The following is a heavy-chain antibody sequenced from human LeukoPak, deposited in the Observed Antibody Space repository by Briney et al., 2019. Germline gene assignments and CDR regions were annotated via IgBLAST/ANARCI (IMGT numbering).Heavy chain of an antibody. CDR2: IKQDGSEK. V-gene: IGHV3-7*04. CDR3: ARDQVSIAAAALDY. CDR1: GFTFSSYW. D-gene: IGHD6-13*01. Sequence: GGSLTLSCAASGFTFSSYWMSWVRQAPGKGLEWVANIKQDGSEKYYVDSVKGRFTISRDNAKNSLYLQMNSLRAEDTAVYYCARDQVSIAAAALDYWGQGTLVTVSS. J-gene: IGHJ4*02.